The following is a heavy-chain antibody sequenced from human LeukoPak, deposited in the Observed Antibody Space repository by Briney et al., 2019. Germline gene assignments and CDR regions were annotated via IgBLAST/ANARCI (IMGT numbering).Heavy chain of an antibody. Sequence: GGSLRLSCVASGFTFSSNGMHWVRQAPGKGLEWVTFIQYDGSKKYYADSVKGRFTISRDNSKNTLYLEMNSLRAEDTAVYYCAKDFGFWAEHSVYDSSGYFDYWGQGTLVTVSS. CDR1: GFTFSSNG. CDR3: AKDFGFWAEHSVYDSSGYFDY. D-gene: IGHD3-22*01. J-gene: IGHJ4*02. V-gene: IGHV3-30*02. CDR2: IQYDGSKK.